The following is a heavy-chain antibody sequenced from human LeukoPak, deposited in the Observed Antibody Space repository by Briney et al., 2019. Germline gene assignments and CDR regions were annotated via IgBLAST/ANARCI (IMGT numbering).Heavy chain of an antibody. CDR2: INHSGSS. CDR3: ARGNYYFDY. V-gene: IGHV4-34*01. J-gene: IGHJ4*02. CDR1: GGSFSGYY. Sequence: SETLSLTCAVYGGSFSGYYWSWIRQPPGKGLEWIGEINHSGSSNYNPSLKSRATISVDTFKNQFSLKLSSVTAADTAVYYCARGNYYFDYWGQGTLVTVSS.